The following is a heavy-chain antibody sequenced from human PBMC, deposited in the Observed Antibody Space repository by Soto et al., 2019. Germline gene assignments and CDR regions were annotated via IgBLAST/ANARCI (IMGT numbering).Heavy chain of an antibody. D-gene: IGHD3-22*01. CDR1: GFSFTSSA. J-gene: IGHJ4*02. V-gene: IGHV1-58*01. CDR3: ARNHYYDSSGYYFDY. Sequence: ASVKVSCKASGFSFTSSAVQWVRQARGQRLEWIGWIVVGSGNTNYAQKFQERVTITRDMSTSTAYMELSSLRSEDTAVYYCARNHYYDSSGYYFDYWGQGTLVTVSS. CDR2: IVVGSGNT.